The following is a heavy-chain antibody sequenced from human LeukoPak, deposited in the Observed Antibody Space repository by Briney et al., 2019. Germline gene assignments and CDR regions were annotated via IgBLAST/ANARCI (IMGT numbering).Heavy chain of an antibody. CDR2: INHSGST. V-gene: IGHV4-34*01. CDR1: GGSFSGYY. CDR3: ARGAHYAWNS. Sequence: SETLSLTCAVYGGSFSGYYWSWIRQPPGKGLEWIGEINHSGSTNYNPSLKSRVTISVDTSKNQFSLKLSSVTAADTAVYFCARGAHYAWNSWGQGTLVTVSS. D-gene: IGHD3-16*01. J-gene: IGHJ4*02.